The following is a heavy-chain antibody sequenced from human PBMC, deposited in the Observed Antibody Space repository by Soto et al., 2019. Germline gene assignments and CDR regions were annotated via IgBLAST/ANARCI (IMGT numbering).Heavy chain of an antibody. CDR2: IYYSGST. Sequence: PSETLSLTCTVSGGSISSYYWSWIRQPPGKGLEWIGYIYYSGSTNYNPSLKSRVTISVDTSKNQFSLKLSSVTAADTAVYYCARRYGSAFDIWGQGXMVTVSS. CDR3: ARRYGSAFDI. D-gene: IGHD3-10*01. CDR1: GGSISSYY. J-gene: IGHJ3*02. V-gene: IGHV4-59*01.